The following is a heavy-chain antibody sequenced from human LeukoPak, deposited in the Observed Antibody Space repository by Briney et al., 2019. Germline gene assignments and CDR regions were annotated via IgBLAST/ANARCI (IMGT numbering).Heavy chain of an antibody. CDR2: ISYDGSKK. D-gene: IGHD3-10*01. J-gene: IGHJ3*02. CDR1: GFTFSIYA. Sequence: GGSLRLSCAASGFTFSIYAMHWVRQAPGKGLEWVAVISYDGSKKYYADSVKGRFTISRDNSNNTLYLQMNSLRDEDTAVYYCARAYYYGSGYAFDIWGQGTMVTVSS. CDR3: ARAYYYGSGYAFDI. V-gene: IGHV3-30*04.